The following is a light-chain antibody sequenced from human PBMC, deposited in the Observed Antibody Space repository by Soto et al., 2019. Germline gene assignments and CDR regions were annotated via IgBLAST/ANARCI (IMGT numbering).Light chain of an antibody. J-gene: IGLJ3*02. V-gene: IGLV2-8*01. CDR3: SSYAGNNILV. CDR1: SSDVGGYNY. Sequence: QSALTQPPSASGSPGQSVTISCTGTSSDVGGYNYVSWYQQHPGKAPKLMIYDVSKRPSGVPDRFSGSKSGNTASLTVSGLQAEDEAGYYCSSYAGNNILVFGGGTQLTVL. CDR2: DVS.